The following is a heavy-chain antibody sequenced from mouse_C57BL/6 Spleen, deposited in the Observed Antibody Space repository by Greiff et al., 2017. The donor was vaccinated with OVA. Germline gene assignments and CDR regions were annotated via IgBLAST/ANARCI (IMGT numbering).Heavy chain of an antibody. J-gene: IGHJ2*01. CDR1: GYAFSSYW. CDR2: IYPGDGDT. D-gene: IGHD1-1*01. CDR3: ARLPGRRYFDY. Sequence: QVQLLQSGAELVKPGASVKISCKASGYAFSSYWMNWVKQRPGKGLEWIGQIYPGDGDTNYNGKLTGKATLTADKSSNTAYLQLSSLTSEDSAIYFCARLPGRRYFDYWGQGTTLTVSS. V-gene: IGHV1-80*01.